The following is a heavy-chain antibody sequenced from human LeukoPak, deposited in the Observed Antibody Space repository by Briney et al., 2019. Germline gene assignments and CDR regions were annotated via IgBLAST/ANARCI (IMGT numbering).Heavy chain of an antibody. Sequence: SETLSLTCAVYGGSFSGYYWSWTRQPPGKGLEWIGEINHSGSTNYNPSLKSRVTISVDTSKNQFSLKLSSVTAADTAVYYCARALRRYFDWLSPVYYYYGMDVWGQGTTVTVSS. D-gene: IGHD3-9*01. CDR3: ARALRRYFDWLSPVYYYYGMDV. J-gene: IGHJ6*02. V-gene: IGHV4-34*01. CDR2: INHSGST. CDR1: GGSFSGYY.